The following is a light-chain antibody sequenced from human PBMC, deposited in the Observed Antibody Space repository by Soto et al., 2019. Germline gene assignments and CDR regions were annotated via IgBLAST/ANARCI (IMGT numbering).Light chain of an antibody. J-gene: IGLJ2*01. CDR3: QSYDSSLSGSVI. V-gene: IGLV1-40*01. CDR2: ENS. CDR1: SSNIGAGYD. Sequence: QSVLTQPPSVSGAPGQRVTISCTGSSSNIGAGYDVHWYQQLPGTAPKLLMYENSNRPSGVSDRFSASKSGTSASLAITGLQAEDEADYYCQSYDSSLSGSVIFGGGTKVTVL.